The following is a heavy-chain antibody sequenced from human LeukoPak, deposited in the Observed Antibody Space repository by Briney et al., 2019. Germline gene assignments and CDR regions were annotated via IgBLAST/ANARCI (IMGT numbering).Heavy chain of an antibody. J-gene: IGHJ4*02. CDR1: GFTFSSYG. V-gene: IGHV3-30*18. CDR3: AKGSPYSSSWHFDY. D-gene: IGHD6-13*01. CDR2: ISYDGSNK. Sequence: GGSLRLSCAASGFTFSSYGMHWVRQAPGKGLEWVAVISYDGSNKYYADSVKGRFTISRDNSKNTLYLQMNSLRAEDTAVYYCAKGSPYSSSWHFDYWGQGTLVTVPS.